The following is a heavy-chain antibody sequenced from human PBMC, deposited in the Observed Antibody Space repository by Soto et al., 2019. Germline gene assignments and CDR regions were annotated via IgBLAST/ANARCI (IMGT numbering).Heavy chain of an antibody. Sequence: GGSLRLSCAASGFTFSSYAMSWVRQAPGKGLEWVSAISGSGGSTYYADSVKGRFTISRDNSKNTLYLQMNSLRAEDTAVYYCAKGITIFGVVLTEIDFWGQGTLVTVAS. D-gene: IGHD3-3*01. J-gene: IGHJ4*02. V-gene: IGHV3-23*01. CDR1: GFTFSSYA. CDR2: ISGSGGST. CDR3: AKGITIFGVVLTEIDF.